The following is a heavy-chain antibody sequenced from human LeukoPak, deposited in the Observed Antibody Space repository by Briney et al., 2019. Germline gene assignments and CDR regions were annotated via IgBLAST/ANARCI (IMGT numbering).Heavy chain of an antibody. J-gene: IGHJ4*02. D-gene: IGHD4-23*01. CDR3: ARGRTTVATPFDY. V-gene: IGHV1-69*05. CDR2: IIPIFGTA. CDR1: GGTFSSYA. Sequence: GASVKVSCKASGGTFSSYAISWVRQAPGQGLEWMGGIIPIFGTANYAQKFQGRVTITTDESTSTAYMELSSLRSEDTAVYYCARGRTTVATPFDYWGQGTLVTVSS.